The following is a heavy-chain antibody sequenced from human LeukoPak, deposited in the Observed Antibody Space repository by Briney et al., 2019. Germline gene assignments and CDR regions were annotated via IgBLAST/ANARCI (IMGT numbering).Heavy chain of an antibody. J-gene: IGHJ4*02. Sequence: GRSLRLSCAASGFTFSNYGLHWVRQAPGKGLEWVALISYDGSKKYFADSVKGRFTISRDNSKNTLYLQMNSLRAEDTAVYYCAKDISRVTAFDYWGQGTLVTVSS. CDR1: GFTFSNYG. V-gene: IGHV3-30*18. CDR3: AKDISRVTAFDY. D-gene: IGHD2-21*02. CDR2: ISYDGSKK.